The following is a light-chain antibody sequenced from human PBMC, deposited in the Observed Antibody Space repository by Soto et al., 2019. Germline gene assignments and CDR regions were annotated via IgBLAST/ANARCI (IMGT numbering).Light chain of an antibody. CDR2: GAS. Sequence: DIQMTQSPSSLSASVGDRVTITCRASQSISSYLNWYQQRPGKAPKVLIYGASTLQSGVPSRFSGSRSGTEFTLTISSLQHEDFETYYCQQGYSISWTFGQGTKVDIK. CDR1: QSISSY. CDR3: QQGYSISWT. V-gene: IGKV1-39*01. J-gene: IGKJ1*01.